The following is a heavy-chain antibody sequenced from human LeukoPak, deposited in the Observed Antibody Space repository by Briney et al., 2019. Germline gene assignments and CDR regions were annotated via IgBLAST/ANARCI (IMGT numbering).Heavy chain of an antibody. Sequence: GGSLRLSCAASGFTFSSYGMSWVRQAPGKGLEWVSAISGSGGSTYYADSVKGRFTISRDNSKNTLYLQMNSLRAEDTAVYYCAKDPRQGSHFDYWGQGTLVTVSS. CDR2: ISGSGGST. J-gene: IGHJ4*02. CDR3: AKDPRQGSHFDY. V-gene: IGHV3-23*01. CDR1: GFTFSSYG.